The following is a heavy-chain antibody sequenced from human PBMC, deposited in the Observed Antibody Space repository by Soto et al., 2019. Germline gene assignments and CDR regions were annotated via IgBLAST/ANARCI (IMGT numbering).Heavy chain of an antibody. CDR3: ARGQPGDF. V-gene: IGHV1-8*01. CDR2: MNPTSGNT. Sequence: QVQLVQSGAEVQKPGASVKVSCKASGYTFSSYDINWVRQATGKGLEWMGWMNPTSGNTGYAQKFQGRISMTRDTSISTAYMELSSLRSEDTAIYYCARGQPGDFWGQGTLVTVSS. CDR1: GYTFSSYD. J-gene: IGHJ4*02.